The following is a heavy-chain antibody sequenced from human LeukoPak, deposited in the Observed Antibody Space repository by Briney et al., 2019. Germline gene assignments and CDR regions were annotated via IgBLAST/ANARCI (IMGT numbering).Heavy chain of an antibody. CDR3: ARRYSGYGARWEYYFDY. CDR2: IIPIFGTA. Sequence: SVKVSCKASGGTFSSYAISWVRQAPGQGLEWMGGIIPIFGTANYAQKFQGRVTITADESTSTAYMELSSLRSEDTAVYYCARRYSGYGARWEYYFDYWGQGTLVTVSS. D-gene: IGHD5-12*01. CDR1: GGTFSSYA. V-gene: IGHV1-69*13. J-gene: IGHJ4*02.